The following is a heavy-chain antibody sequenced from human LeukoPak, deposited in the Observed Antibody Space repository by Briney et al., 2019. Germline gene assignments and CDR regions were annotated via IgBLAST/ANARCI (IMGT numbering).Heavy chain of an antibody. CDR3: ARGGLGPYYYYYYYMDV. J-gene: IGHJ6*03. CDR2: INHSGST. D-gene: IGHD3/OR15-3a*01. CDR1: GGSFSGYY. Sequence: PSETLSLTCAVYGGSFSGYYWSWIRQPPGKGLEWIGEINHSGSTNYNPSLKSRVTISVDTSKNQSSLKLSSVTAADTAVYYCARGGLGPYYYYYYYMDVWGKGTTVTVSS. V-gene: IGHV4-34*01.